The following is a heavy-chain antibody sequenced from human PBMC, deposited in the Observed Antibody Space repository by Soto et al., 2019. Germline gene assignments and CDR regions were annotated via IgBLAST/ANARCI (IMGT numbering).Heavy chain of an antibody. CDR2: INTNTGNP. Sequence: SSVKVSCKASGYTFTSYAMNWVRQAPGQGLEWMGWINTNTGNPTYAQGFTGRFVFSLDTSVSTAYLQISSLKAEDTAVYYCARRGSSSSGHLFDIWGQGTMVTVSS. CDR1: GYTFTSYA. V-gene: IGHV7-4-1*02. D-gene: IGHD6-6*01. CDR3: ARRGSSSSGHLFDI. J-gene: IGHJ3*02.